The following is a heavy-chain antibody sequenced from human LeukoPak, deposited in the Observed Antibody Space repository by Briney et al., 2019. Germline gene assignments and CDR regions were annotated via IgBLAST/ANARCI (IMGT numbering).Heavy chain of an antibody. CDR3: AKSGYGGSYYYYGLDV. D-gene: IGHD4-23*01. CDR2: MNPKSGDT. J-gene: IGHJ6*02. Sequence: GASVKVSCKASGYTSTGYYMHWVRQAPGQGLEWMGWMNPKSGDTDYAQKFQGRVSMTRDTSISTAYMELSGLRSDDTAMYFCAKSGYGGSYYYYGLDVWGQGTTVTVSS. CDR1: GYTSTGYY. V-gene: IGHV1-2*02.